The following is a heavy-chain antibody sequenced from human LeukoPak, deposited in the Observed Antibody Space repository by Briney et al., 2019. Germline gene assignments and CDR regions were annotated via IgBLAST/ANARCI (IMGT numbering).Heavy chain of an antibody. CDR1: GFTFSGYG. CDR2: ISYDGSNK. Sequence: GGSLRLSCAASGFTFSGYGMHWVRQAPGKGLEWVAVISYDGSNKYYADSVKGRFTISRDNSKNTLYLQMNSLRAEDTAVYYCARGSWFDPWGQGTLVTVSS. J-gene: IGHJ5*02. CDR3: ARGSWFDP. V-gene: IGHV3-30*03.